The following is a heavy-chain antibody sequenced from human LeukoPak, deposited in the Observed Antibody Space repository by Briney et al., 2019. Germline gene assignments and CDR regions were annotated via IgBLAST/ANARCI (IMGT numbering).Heavy chain of an antibody. V-gene: IGHV3-48*03. Sequence: GGSLRLSCAASGFTFSSYEMNRVRQAPGKGLEWVSYISSSGSTIYYADSVKGRFTISRDNAKNSLYLQMNSLRAEDTAVYYCARKNRVGYYMDVWGKGTTVTISS. CDR2: ISSSGSTI. CDR3: ARKNRVGYYMDV. CDR1: GFTFSSYE. J-gene: IGHJ6*03. D-gene: IGHD1-14*01.